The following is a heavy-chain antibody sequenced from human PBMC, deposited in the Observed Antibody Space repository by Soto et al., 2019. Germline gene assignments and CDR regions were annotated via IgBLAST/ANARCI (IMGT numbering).Heavy chain of an antibody. V-gene: IGHV1-8*01. CDR3: GGGGGGHDFWSGYIYYGMDV. J-gene: IGHJ6*02. D-gene: IGHD3-3*01. Sequence: QVQLVQSGAEVKKPGASVKVSCKASGYTFTSYDINWVRQATGQGLEWMGWMNPNSGNTGYAQKFPGRGTPARNTSIRTAYMGGGSLGFGGTAVYSCGGGGGGHDFWSGYIYYGMDVWGQGTTVTVSS. CDR1: GYTFTSYD. CDR2: MNPNSGNT.